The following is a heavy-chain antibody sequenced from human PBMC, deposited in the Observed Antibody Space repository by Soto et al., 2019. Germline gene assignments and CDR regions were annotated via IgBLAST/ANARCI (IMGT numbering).Heavy chain of an antibody. CDR3: ASLFCTSTSCYLRH. D-gene: IGHD2-2*01. Sequence: SETLSLICTVSGGSISSYYWSWIRQPPGKGLEWIGYIYYSGSTNYNPSLKSRVTISVDTSKNQFSLKLSSVTAVDTAVYYCASLFCTSTSCYLRHWGQGTLVTVSS. V-gene: IGHV4-59*01. CDR2: IYYSGST. CDR1: GGSISSYY. J-gene: IGHJ4*02.